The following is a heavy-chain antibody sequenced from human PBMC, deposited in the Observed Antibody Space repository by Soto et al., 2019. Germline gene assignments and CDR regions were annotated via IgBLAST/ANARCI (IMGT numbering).Heavy chain of an antibody. CDR1: GGTFSSYA. Sequence: QVQLVQSGAEVKKPGSSVKVSCKASGGTFSSYAISWVRQAPGQGLEWMGGIIPIFGTANYAQKFQGRVXXXXXXXXXXXXXXXXXXXXXXXXXXXXXXXXXXSGYYYYGMDVWGQGTTVTVSS. CDR2: IIPIFGTA. V-gene: IGHV1-69*05. J-gene: IGHJ6*02. CDR3: XXXXXXSGYYYYGMDV.